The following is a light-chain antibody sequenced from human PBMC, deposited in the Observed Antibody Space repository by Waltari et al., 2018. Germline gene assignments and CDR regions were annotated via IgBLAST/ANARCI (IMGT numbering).Light chain of an antibody. CDR3: CSYSHADTLI. Sequence: QSALTQPASGSGSPGQSITISCTGSDSDVGTYHLVSWFPQHPGRAPKVIIYVASKRPLGLSHRFSVSNSSHTASLTISWLQAEDVALYSCCSYSHADTLIFGGGTKLTVL. CDR2: VAS. CDR1: DSDVGTYHL. V-gene: IGLV2-23*01. J-gene: IGLJ2*01.